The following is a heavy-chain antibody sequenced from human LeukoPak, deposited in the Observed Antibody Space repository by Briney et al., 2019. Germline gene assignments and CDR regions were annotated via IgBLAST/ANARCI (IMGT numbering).Heavy chain of an antibody. Sequence: GGSLRLSCAASGFTFSSYWMYWARQAPGKGLEWVASINHNGNVNYYVDSVKGRFTISRDNAKNSLYLQMSNLRAEDTAVYFCARGGGLDVWGQGATVTVSS. J-gene: IGHJ6*02. CDR2: INHNGNVN. V-gene: IGHV3-7*03. CDR3: ARGGGLDV. D-gene: IGHD3-16*01. CDR1: GFTFSSYW.